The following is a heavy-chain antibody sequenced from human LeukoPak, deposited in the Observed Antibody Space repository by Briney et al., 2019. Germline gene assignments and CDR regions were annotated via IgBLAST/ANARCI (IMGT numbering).Heavy chain of an antibody. V-gene: IGHV3-15*01. J-gene: IGHJ4*02. CDR2: IKSKTDGGTT. CDR1: GFTFSNAW. CDR3: AKEGELNVVVPALYYFDY. D-gene: IGHD2-2*01. Sequence: GGSLRLSCAASGFTFSNAWMSWVRQAPGKGLEWVGRIKSKTDGGTTDYAAPVKGRFTISRDDSKNTLYLQMNSLRAEDTAVYYCAKEGELNVVVPALYYFDYWGQGTLVTVSS.